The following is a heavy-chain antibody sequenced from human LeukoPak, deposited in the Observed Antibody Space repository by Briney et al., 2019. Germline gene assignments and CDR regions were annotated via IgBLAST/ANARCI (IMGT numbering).Heavy chain of an antibody. Sequence: PSETLSLTCTVSGGSISSYYWSWIRQPPGKGLEWIGYIYYSGSTYYNPSLKSRVTISVDTSKNQFSLKLSSVTAADTAVYYCARGPTTVPYYFDYWGQGTLVTVSS. V-gene: IGHV4-59*12. CDR3: ARGPTTVPYYFDY. J-gene: IGHJ4*02. CDR2: IYYSGST. CDR1: GGSISSYY. D-gene: IGHD4-17*01.